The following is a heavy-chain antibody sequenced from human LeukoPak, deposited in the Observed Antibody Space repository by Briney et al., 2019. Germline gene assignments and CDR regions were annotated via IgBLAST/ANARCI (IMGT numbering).Heavy chain of an antibody. Sequence: SETLSLTCAVYGGSFGGYYWSWIRQPPGKGLEWIGEINHSGSTNYNPSLKSRVTISVDTSKNQLSLKLSSVTAADTAVYYCARVYGRYPFDYWGQGTLVTVSS. D-gene: IGHD4-17*01. J-gene: IGHJ4*02. CDR2: INHSGST. V-gene: IGHV4-34*01. CDR1: GGSFGGYY. CDR3: ARVYGRYPFDY.